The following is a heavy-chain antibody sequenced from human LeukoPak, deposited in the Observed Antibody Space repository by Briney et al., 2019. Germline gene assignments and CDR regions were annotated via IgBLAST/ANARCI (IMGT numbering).Heavy chain of an antibody. D-gene: IGHD1-26*01. V-gene: IGHV4-39*01. Sequence: SETLSLTCTVSGGSISSSSYYWGWIRQPPGKGLEWIGSIYYSGSTYYNPSLKSRVTISVDTSKNQFSLKLSSATAADTAVYYCARRVSELGFGFDYWGQGTLVTVSS. CDR3: ARRVSELGFGFDY. CDR1: GGSISSSSYY. J-gene: IGHJ4*02. CDR2: IYYSGST.